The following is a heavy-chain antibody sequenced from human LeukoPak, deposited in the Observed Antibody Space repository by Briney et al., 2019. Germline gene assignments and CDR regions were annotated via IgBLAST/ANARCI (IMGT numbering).Heavy chain of an antibody. J-gene: IGHJ6*02. CDR1: GGSFSGYY. D-gene: IGHD2-2*01. Sequence: SSETLSLTCAVYGGSFSGYYWSWIRQPPGKGLEWIGEISHSGSTNYNPSLKSRVTISVDTSKNQFSLKLSSVTAADTAVYYCASLAPSYCSSTSCQVAYYYYYGMDVWGQGTTVTVSS. V-gene: IGHV4-34*01. CDR2: ISHSGST. CDR3: ASLAPSYCSSTSCQVAYYYYYGMDV.